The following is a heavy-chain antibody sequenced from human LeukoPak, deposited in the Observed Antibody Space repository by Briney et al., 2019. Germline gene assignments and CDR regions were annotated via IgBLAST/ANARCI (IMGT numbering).Heavy chain of an antibody. CDR3: ARAHVGAGLAFDV. D-gene: IGHD1-26*01. V-gene: IGHV3-13*01. CDR1: GFTFSNYD. CDR2: IAIGGDT. Sequence: GGSLRLSCAASGFTFSNYDMHWVRQPTGKGLEWVAAIAIGGDTYYPASVKGRFTISRENAKNSFYLLMNSLRAGDTAVYYCARAHVGAGLAFDVWGQGTMVTVSS. J-gene: IGHJ3*01.